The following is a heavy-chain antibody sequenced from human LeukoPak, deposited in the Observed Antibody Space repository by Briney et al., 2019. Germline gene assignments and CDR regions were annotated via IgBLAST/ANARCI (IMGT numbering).Heavy chain of an antibody. V-gene: IGHV4-59*01. J-gene: IGHJ4*02. Sequence: PSETLSLTCTVSGGSISSYYWSWIRQPPGEGLWWIGYLYYSVSTNYNPSLKSRVTISVDTSKNQFSLKPSSVTAADTAVYYCASVDGDYNLRYWGQGTLVTVSS. CDR3: ASVDGDYNLRY. CDR2: LYYSVST. CDR1: GGSISSYY. D-gene: IGHD4-17*01.